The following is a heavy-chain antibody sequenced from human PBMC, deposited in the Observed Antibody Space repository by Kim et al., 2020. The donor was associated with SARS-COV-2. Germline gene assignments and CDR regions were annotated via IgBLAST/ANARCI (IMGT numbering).Heavy chain of an antibody. CDR2: ISYDGSNK. V-gene: IGHV3-30-3*01. CDR3: ARVTAAAVPDY. D-gene: IGHD6-13*01. Sequence: GGSLRLSCAASGFTFSSYAMHWVRQAPGKGLEWVAVISYDGSNKYYADSVKGRFTISRDNSKNTLYLQMNSLRAEDTAVYYCARVTAAAVPDYWGQGTLVTVSS. CDR1: GFTFSSYA. J-gene: IGHJ4*02.